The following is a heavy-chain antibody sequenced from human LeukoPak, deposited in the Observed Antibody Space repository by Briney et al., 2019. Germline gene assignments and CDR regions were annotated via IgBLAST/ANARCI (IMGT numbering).Heavy chain of an antibody. CDR3: ARDSGLNWFDP. CDR1: GFTFSSYS. D-gene: IGHD3-10*01. Sequence: GGSLRLSCAASGFTFSSYSMNWVRQAPGKGLEWVSSISSSSSYIYYADSVKGRFTISRDNAKNSLYLRMNSLRAEDTAVYYCARDSGLNWFDPWGQGTLVTVSS. CDR2: ISSSSSYI. V-gene: IGHV3-21*01. J-gene: IGHJ5*02.